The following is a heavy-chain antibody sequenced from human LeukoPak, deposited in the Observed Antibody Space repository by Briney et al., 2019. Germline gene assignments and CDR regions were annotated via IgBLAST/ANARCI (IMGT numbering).Heavy chain of an antibody. CDR3: AREGYSSSSGQLAI. CDR1: GGTFSSYA. V-gene: IGHV1-69*13. Sequence: GASVKVSCKASGGTFSSYAISWVRQAPGQGLEWMGGIIPIFGTANYAQKFQGRVTITADESTSTAYMELSSLRSEDTAVYYCAREGYSSSSGQLAIWGQGTMVTVSS. J-gene: IGHJ3*02. D-gene: IGHD6-13*01. CDR2: IIPIFGTA.